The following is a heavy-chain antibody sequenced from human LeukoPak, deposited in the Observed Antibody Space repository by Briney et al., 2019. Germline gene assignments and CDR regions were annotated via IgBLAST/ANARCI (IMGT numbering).Heavy chain of an antibody. V-gene: IGHV1-18*01. Sequence: ASVKVSCKASGYTFGNYGISWVRQAPGQGLEWMGWISAYNGNADYAQNLQGRVTMATDTSTSTAYMDLRSLRPDDTAVYYCVRVSGYCTSTSCHDYWGQGTLVSVSS. D-gene: IGHD2-2*01. J-gene: IGHJ4*02. CDR2: ISAYNGNA. CDR3: VRVSGYCTSTSCHDY. CDR1: GYTFGNYG.